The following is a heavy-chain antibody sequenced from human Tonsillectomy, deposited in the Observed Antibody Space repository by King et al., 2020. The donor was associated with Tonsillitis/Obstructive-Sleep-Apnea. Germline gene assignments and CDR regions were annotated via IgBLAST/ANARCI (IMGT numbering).Heavy chain of an antibody. CDR2: IIPMLGIT. V-gene: IGHV1-69*10. CDR1: GDTFSSYV. Sequence: QLVQSGAEVKKPGSSVKVSCKASGDTFSSYVISWVRQVPGQGLEWMGGIIPMLGITNYAQKFQGRVTIIADKFTSTAYMELRSLRSDDTAVYYCAGGKYGDSYRGMDVWGQGTTVTVS. CDR3: AGGKYGDSYRGMDV. D-gene: IGHD4-17*01. J-gene: IGHJ6*02.